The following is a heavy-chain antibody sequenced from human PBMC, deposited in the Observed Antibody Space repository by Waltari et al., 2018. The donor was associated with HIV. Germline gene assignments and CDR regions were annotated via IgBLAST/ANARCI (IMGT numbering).Heavy chain of an antibody. CDR3: VKEHQYSHTWYSYYGMDV. Sequence: EVQVLESGGALVQPGGSLRLSCAASGFTFSNYGMSWVRQAPGNGLEWVSTISGSGGSTYYADSVKGRFTVSRDNSKNTLYLQMNSLRAEDTAVYFCVKEHQYSHTWYSYYGMDVWGQGTTVTVSS. V-gene: IGHV3-23*01. CDR2: ISGSGGST. CDR1: GFTFSNYG. D-gene: IGHD6-13*01. J-gene: IGHJ6*02.